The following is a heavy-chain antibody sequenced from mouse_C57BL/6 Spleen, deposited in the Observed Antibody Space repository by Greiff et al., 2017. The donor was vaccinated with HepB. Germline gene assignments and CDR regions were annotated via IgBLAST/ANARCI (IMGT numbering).Heavy chain of an antibody. D-gene: IGHD1-1*01. V-gene: IGHV1-26*01. CDR2: INPNNGGT. CDR3: ARRGFTTVVATSNYFDY. J-gene: IGHJ2*01. CDR1: GYTFTDYY. Sequence: EVQLQQSGPELVKPGASVKISCKASGYTFTDYYMNWVKQSHGKSLEWIGDINPNNGGTSYNQKFKGKATLTVDKSSSTAYMELRSLTSEDSAVYYCARRGFTTVVATSNYFDYWGQGTTLTVSS.